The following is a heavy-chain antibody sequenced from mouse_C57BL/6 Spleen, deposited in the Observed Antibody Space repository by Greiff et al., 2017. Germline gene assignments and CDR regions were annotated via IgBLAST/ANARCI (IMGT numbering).Heavy chain of an antibody. D-gene: IGHD1-1*01. CDR3: ARLPGSSYDFDY. Sequence: QVQLQQPGAELVMPGASVKLSCKASVYTFTSSWMHWVKQRPGQGLEWIGELDPSDSYTNYNQKFKGKSTLTVDKSSSTAYMQLSSLTSEDSAVYYCARLPGSSYDFDYWGQGTTLTVSS. CDR1: VYTFTSSW. J-gene: IGHJ2*01. CDR2: LDPSDSYT. V-gene: IGHV1-69*01.